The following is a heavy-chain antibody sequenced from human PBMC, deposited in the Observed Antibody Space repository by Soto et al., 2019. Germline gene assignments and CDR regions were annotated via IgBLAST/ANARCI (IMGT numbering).Heavy chain of an antibody. V-gene: IGHV1-46*01. Sequence: QVQLMQSGAEVKKPGASVQVFCKTSGDTFTDYYIHWVRQAPGQGLEWMVTVNPSGGHTTYAQNFLGRVTMTRNTSTSTLYMDLTSLTSEDTAVYYCARGGHVVVVTAALDYWGQATLVTVSS. CDR2: VNPSGGHT. J-gene: IGHJ4*02. CDR3: ARGGHVVVVTAALDY. CDR1: GDTFTDYY. D-gene: IGHD2-21*02.